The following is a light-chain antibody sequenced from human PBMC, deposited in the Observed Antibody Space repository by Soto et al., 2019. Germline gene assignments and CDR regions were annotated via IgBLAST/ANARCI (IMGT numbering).Light chain of an antibody. Sequence: EISVTQSPSTLSLAAGARATLSNRSSQSVSSYLAWYQQKPGQAPRLLIYDASNRATGIPARFSGSGSGTDFTLTISSLEPEDFAVYYCQQRSNWPPWTFGQGTKVDIK. CDR2: DAS. CDR1: QSVSSY. V-gene: IGKV3-11*01. CDR3: QQRSNWPPWT. J-gene: IGKJ1*01.